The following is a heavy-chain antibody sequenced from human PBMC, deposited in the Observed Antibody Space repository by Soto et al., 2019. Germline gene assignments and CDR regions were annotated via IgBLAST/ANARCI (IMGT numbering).Heavy chain of an antibody. D-gene: IGHD2-15*01. CDR3: ATEVVAATNWFDP. CDR1: GFTFSTYA. CDR2: ISGSGGST. J-gene: IGHJ5*02. Sequence: EVQLLESGGGLVQPGGSLRLSCAASGFTFSTYAMTWVRQAPGKGLEWVSTISGSGGSTFYADSVKGRFTISRDNSKNTLSLQMNSLRAEDRAVYYCATEVVAATNWFDPWGQGTLVTVSS. V-gene: IGHV3-23*01.